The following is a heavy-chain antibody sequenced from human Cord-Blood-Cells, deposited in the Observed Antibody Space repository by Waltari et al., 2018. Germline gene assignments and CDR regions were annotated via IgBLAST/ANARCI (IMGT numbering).Heavy chain of an antibody. D-gene: IGHD6-13*01. CDR3: ARLAAAGTGLWDY. CDR2: IYYSGST. J-gene: IGHJ4*02. V-gene: IGHV4-39*07. CDR1: GGSISSSSYS. Sequence: QLQLQESGPGLVKPSETLSLTCTVSGGSISSSSYSWGWIRQPPGKGLEWIGSIYYSGSTYYNPSLKSRVTISVDTSKNQFSLKLSSVTAADTAVYYCARLAAAGTGLWDYWGQGTLVTVSS.